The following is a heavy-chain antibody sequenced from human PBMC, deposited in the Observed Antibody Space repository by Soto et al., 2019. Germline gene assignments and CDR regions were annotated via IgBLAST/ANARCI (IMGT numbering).Heavy chain of an antibody. CDR2: IYYSGST. CDR1: GGSISSSSYY. D-gene: IGHD3-10*01. V-gene: IGHV4-39*01. CDR3: ASTFRGSRYFDY. J-gene: IGHJ4*02. Sequence: SETLSLTCTVSGGSISSSSYYWGWIRQPPGKGLEWIGSIYYSGSTYYNPSLKSRVTISVDTSKNQFSLKLSSVSAADTAVYYCASTFRGSRYFDYWGQGTLVTVSS.